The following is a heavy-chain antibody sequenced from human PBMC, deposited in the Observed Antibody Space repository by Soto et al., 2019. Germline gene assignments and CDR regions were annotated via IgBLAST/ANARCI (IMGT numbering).Heavy chain of an antibody. V-gene: IGHV1-69*06. Sequence: QVQLVQSGAEVKKPGSSVKVSCKASGGTFSSYAISWVRQAPGQGLEWMGGIIPIFGTANYAQKFQGRVTITADKSPSPAYMELSSLRSEDTAVYYCAREDSSPSFVYAYWGQGTLVTVSS. CDR1: GGTFSSYA. J-gene: IGHJ4*02. CDR3: AREDSSPSFVYAY. CDR2: IIPIFGTA. D-gene: IGHD2-8*01.